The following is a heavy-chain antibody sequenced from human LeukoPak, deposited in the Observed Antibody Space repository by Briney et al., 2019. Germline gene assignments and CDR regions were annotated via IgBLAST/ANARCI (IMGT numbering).Heavy chain of an antibody. CDR2: IKQDGSEK. CDR1: GFTFSSYW. D-gene: IGHD3-10*01. CDR3: ARDASKYYYGSGRNY. J-gene: IGHJ4*02. Sequence: GGSLRLSCAASGFTFSSYWMSWVRQAPGKGLEWVANIKQDGSEKYYVDSVKGRFTISRDNAKNSLYLRMNSLRAEDTAVYYCARDASKYYYGSGRNYWGQGTLVTVSS. V-gene: IGHV3-7*01.